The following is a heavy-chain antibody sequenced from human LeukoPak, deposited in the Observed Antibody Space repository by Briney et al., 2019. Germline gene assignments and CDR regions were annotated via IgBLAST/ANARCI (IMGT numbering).Heavy chain of an antibody. CDR1: EFTFSSYT. J-gene: IGHJ5*02. V-gene: IGHV3-30-3*01. D-gene: IGHD6-6*01. CDR3: ARMQATSIAGRKWFDP. Sequence: TGGSLRLSCAASEFTFSSYTMHWVRQAPGKRLEWVALISFGGSNKYYADSVKGRFTISRDNSKNTLYLQMNSLRAEDTAVYYCARMQATSIAGRKWFDPWGQGTLVTVPS. CDR2: ISFGGSNK.